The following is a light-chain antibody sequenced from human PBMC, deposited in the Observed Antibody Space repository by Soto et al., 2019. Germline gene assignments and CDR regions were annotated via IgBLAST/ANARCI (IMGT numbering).Light chain of an antibody. CDR2: GAS. CDR3: QQYNTWLWT. CDR1: QSMKAH. Sequence: EVVMTQSPATLSVSPGERVTLSCRASQSMKAHLAWYQQKPGQAPRLLIHGASTRATGIPARFSGSGFGTEFILTISSLQSEDFAVYYCQQYNTWLWTFGQGTKVEIQ. J-gene: IGKJ1*01. V-gene: IGKV3-15*01.